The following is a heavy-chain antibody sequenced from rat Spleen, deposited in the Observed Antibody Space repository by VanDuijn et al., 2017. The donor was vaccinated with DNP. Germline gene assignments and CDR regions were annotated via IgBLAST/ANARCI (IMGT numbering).Heavy chain of an antibody. Sequence: EVQLVEPGGGLVQPGRSLKLSCAASGFTSSNYGMHWIRQAPTKGLEWVASISPSGGSTYYRDSVKGRFTISRNNAKNTLYLQMNSLRSEDTATYYCARGGRSYFDYWGQGVMVTVSS. V-gene: IGHV5-19*01. CDR2: ISPSGGST. CDR1: GFTSSNYG. D-gene: IGHD1-11*01. J-gene: IGHJ2*01. CDR3: ARGGRSYFDY.